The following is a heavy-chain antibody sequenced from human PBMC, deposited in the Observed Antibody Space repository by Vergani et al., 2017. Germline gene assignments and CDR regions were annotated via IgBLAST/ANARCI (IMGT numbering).Heavy chain of an antibody. J-gene: IGHJ5*02. Sequence: EVQLVESGGGLVQPGGSLRLSCAASGFTFSSYSMNWVRQAPGKGLEWVSYISSSSSTIYYADSVKGRFTISRDNAKNSLYLQMNSLRADDTAVYYCARVNGNNWIDPWSQGTLVTVSS. CDR2: ISSSSSTI. CDR1: GFTFSSYS. D-gene: IGHD1-26*01. CDR3: ARVNGNNWIDP. V-gene: IGHV3-48*04.